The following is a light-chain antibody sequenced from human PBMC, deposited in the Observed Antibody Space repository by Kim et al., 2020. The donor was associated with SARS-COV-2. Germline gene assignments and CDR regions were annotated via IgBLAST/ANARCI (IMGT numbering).Light chain of an antibody. Sequence: EIVLTQYPATLSLSPGERATLSCRASQSVSSYLAWYQQKPGQAPRLLIYDASNRATGIPARFSGSGSGTDFTLTISSLEPEDFAVYYCQQRSNWNTFGGGTKVDIK. CDR3: QQRSNWNT. V-gene: IGKV3-11*01. J-gene: IGKJ4*01. CDR2: DAS. CDR1: QSVSSY.